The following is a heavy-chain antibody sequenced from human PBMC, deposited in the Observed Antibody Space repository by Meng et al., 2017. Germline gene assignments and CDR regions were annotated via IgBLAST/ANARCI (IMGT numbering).Heavy chain of an antibody. V-gene: IGHV4-39*07. D-gene: IGHD1-26*01. CDR1: GGSISSSSYY. Sequence: QLQLQESGPGLVKPSETLSLTCTVAGGSISSSSYYWGWICQPPGKGLEWIGSIYYSGSTYYNPSLKSRVTISVDTSKNQFSLKLSSVTAADTAVYYCARDRGCVVGATCLDYWGQGTLVTVSS. CDR2: IYYSGST. CDR3: ARDRGCVVGATCLDY. J-gene: IGHJ4*02.